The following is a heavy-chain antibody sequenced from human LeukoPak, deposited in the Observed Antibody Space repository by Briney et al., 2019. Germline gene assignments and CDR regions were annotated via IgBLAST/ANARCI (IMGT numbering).Heavy chain of an antibody. Sequence: GGSLRLSCAASGFTFSSYWMSWVRQAPGKGLEWVANIKQDGSEKYYVDSVKGRFTISRDNAKNSLYLQLNSLRAEDTAVYYCAREGYSYGYYYYYYYMDVWGKGTTVTVSS. CDR1: GFTFSSYW. CDR2: IKQDGSEK. D-gene: IGHD5-18*01. V-gene: IGHV3-7*01. J-gene: IGHJ6*03. CDR3: AREGYSYGYYYYYYYMDV.